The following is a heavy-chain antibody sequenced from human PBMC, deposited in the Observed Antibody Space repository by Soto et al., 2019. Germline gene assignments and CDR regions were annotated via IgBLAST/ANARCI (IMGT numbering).Heavy chain of an antibody. J-gene: IGHJ6*02. Sequence: KTGGSLRLSCAASGFTFSSYSMNWVRQAPGKGLEWVSSISSSSSYIYYADSVKGRFTISRDNAKNSLYLQMNSLRAEDTAVYYCARGPYYDFWSGYRARTLEDYYYYGMDVWGQGTTVTVSS. CDR1: GFTFSSYS. V-gene: IGHV3-21*01. CDR2: ISSSSSYI. D-gene: IGHD3-3*01. CDR3: ARGPYYDFWSGYRARTLEDYYYYGMDV.